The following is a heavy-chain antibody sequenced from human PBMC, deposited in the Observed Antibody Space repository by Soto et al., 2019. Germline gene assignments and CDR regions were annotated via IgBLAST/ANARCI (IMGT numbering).Heavy chain of an antibody. CDR1: GYTFTSYG. J-gene: IGHJ5*02. Sequence: QVQLVQSGAEVKKPGASVKVSCKASGYTFTSYGISWVRQAPGQGLEWMGWISAYNGNTNDAQKLQGRVTITTDTSTSTAYMGLRSLSSDDTAVCYWARGCLDTAMTPLSRPFAPWGQGTLVTVSS. CDR2: ISAYNGNT. D-gene: IGHD5-18*01. CDR3: ARGCLDTAMTPLSRPFAP. V-gene: IGHV1-18*01.